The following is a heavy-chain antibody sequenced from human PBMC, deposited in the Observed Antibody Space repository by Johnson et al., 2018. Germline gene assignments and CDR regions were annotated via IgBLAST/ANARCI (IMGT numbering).Heavy chain of an antibody. J-gene: IGHJ1*01. Sequence: VQLVESRGALVEXGGSLRLXCAASGFTLSDYYLSWFRQAPGKGLDWVSYSSRARPIFYGDSVRGRFTISRDNAKNSLYLQMNNLRAEDTAVYFCAAWSGDSRDLEHWGQGTLVTVSS. CDR3: AAWSGDSRDLEH. CDR2: SSRARPI. V-gene: IGHV3-11*01. D-gene: IGHD3-3*01. CDR1: GFTLSDYY.